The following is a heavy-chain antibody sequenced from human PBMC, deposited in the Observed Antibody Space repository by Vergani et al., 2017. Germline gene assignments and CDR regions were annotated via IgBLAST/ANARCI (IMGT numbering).Heavy chain of an antibody. Sequence: QLVHSGAEVKKPWSSLKFSCKASVFPFSIYSISWVRPSPGPGLDWMGRIIPIFGTANYAQKFQGRVTITADESTSTAYMELSSLRSEDTAVYYCARAGDYYGSGREVYYYYYGMDVWGQGTTVTVSS. V-gene: IGHV1-69*15. D-gene: IGHD3-10*01. J-gene: IGHJ6*02. CDR2: IIPIFGTA. CDR3: ARAGDYYGSGREVYYYYYGMDV. CDR1: VFPFSIYS.